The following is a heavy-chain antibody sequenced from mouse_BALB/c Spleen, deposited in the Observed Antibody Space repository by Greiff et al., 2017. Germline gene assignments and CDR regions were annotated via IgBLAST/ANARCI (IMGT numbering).Heavy chain of an antibody. D-gene: IGHD1-1*01. CDR2: INSNGGST. J-gene: IGHJ4*01. CDR3: ARDRGYYGSSYYAMDY. Sequence: EVHLVESGGGLVQPGGSLKLSCAASGFTFSSYGMSWVRQTPDKRLELVATINSNGGSTYYPDSVKGRFTISRDNAKNTLYLQMSSLKSEDTAMYYCARDRGYYGSSYYAMDYWGQGTSVTVSS. CDR1: GFTFSSYG. V-gene: IGHV5-6-3*01.